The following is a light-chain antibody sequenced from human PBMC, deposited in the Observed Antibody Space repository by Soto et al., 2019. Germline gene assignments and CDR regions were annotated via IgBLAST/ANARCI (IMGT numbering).Light chain of an antibody. CDR1: SSDVDDYRY. Sequence: QSVLAQPRSVSGSPGQLLTISCTGTSSDVDDYRYVSWYQQYPGKAPKLVIYDGTKRPSGVPDRFSGSNSGNTASLTISGLQAEDEADYYCFSYRSSTTIEVLGNGTKVTVL. CDR2: DGT. J-gene: IGLJ1*01. CDR3: FSYRSSTTIEV. V-gene: IGLV2-11*01.